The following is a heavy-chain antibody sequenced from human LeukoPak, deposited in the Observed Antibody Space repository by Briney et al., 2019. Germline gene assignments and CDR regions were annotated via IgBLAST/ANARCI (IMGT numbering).Heavy chain of an antibody. J-gene: IGHJ6*03. V-gene: IGHV4-34*01. CDR3: ARGTYYYDSSGYYYRVHNYYYMDV. D-gene: IGHD3-22*01. CDR1: GGSFSGYY. Sequence: PSETLSLTCAVYGGSFSGYYWSWIRQPPGKGLEWTGEINHSGSTNYNPSLKSRVTISVDTSKNQFSLKLSSVTAADTAVYYCARGTYYYDSSGYYYRVHNYYYMDVWGKGTTVTVSS. CDR2: INHSGST.